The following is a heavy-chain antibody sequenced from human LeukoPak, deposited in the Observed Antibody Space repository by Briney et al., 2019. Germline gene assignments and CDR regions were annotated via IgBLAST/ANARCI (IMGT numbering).Heavy chain of an antibody. D-gene: IGHD3-10*01. Sequence: SETLSLTCTVSGGSISSDYWSWIRQPPGKGLEWIGYIYYSGSTNYNPSLKSRVTISVDTSKNQFSLKLSSVTAADTAVYYCARGLWFGELFWLDPWGQGTLVTVSS. CDR2: IYYSGST. J-gene: IGHJ5*02. CDR3: ARGLWFGELFWLDP. CDR1: GGSISSDY. V-gene: IGHV4-59*08.